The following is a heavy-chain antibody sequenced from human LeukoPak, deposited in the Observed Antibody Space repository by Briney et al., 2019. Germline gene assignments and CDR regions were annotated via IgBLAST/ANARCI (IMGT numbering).Heavy chain of an antibody. V-gene: IGHV1-18*04. CDR1: GYTFTSYG. CDR2: ISAYNGNT. J-gene: IGHJ4*02. CDR3: ARDQERGHSYGYLDY. Sequence: GASVKVSSKASGYTFTSYGISWVRQAPGQGLEWMGWISAYNGNTNYAQKLQGRVTMTTDTSTSTAYMELRSLRSDDTAVYYCARDQERGHSYGYLDYWGQGTLVTVSS. D-gene: IGHD5-18*01.